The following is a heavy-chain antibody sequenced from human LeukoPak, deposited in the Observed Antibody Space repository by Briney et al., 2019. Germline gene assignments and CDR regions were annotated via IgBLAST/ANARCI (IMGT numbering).Heavy chain of an antibody. Sequence: SETLSLTCAVYGGSFSGYYWSWIRQPPGKGLEWIGEINHSGSTNYNPSLKSRVTISVDTSKNQFSLKLSSVTAADTAVYYCARRLLEWFPVYYFDYWGQGTLVTVSP. CDR2: INHSGST. D-gene: IGHD3-3*01. CDR3: ARRLLEWFPVYYFDY. J-gene: IGHJ4*02. V-gene: IGHV4-34*01. CDR1: GGSFSGYY.